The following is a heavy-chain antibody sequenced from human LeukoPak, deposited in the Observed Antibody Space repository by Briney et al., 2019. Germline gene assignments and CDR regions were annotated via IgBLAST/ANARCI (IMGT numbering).Heavy chain of an antibody. Sequence: ASVKVSCKASGYTFTGYYMHWVRQAPGQGLEWMGWINPNSGGTNYAQNFQGRVTMTRDTSISTAYMELSRLTSDDTAVYYCARDHCATTGCYEDYYYGLDVWGQGTTVTVSS. CDR3: ARDHCATTGCYEDYYYGLDV. CDR1: GYTFTGYY. D-gene: IGHD2-2*01. J-gene: IGHJ6*02. V-gene: IGHV1-2*02. CDR2: INPNSGGT.